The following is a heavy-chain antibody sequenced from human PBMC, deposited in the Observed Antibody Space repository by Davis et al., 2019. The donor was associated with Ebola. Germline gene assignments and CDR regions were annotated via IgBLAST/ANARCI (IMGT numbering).Heavy chain of an antibody. V-gene: IGHV3-NL1*01. CDR3: ARGIVATISDY. Sequence: GESLKISCAASGFTFSSYGMHWVRQAPGKGLEWVSVIYSGGSTYYADSVKGRFTISRDNSKNTLYLQMNSLRAEDTAVYYCARGIVATISDYWGQGTLVTVSS. J-gene: IGHJ4*02. D-gene: IGHD5-12*01. CDR1: GFTFSSYG. CDR2: IYSGGST.